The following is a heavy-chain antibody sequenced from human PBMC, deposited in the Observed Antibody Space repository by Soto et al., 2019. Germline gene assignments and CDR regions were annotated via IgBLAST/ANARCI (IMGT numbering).Heavy chain of an antibody. V-gene: IGHV4-59*08. CDR2: TDYSGNT. Sequence: QVQLQESGPGLVRPSETLSLTCTVSSDSISSYYWIWIRQSPGKGLEWIGYTDYSGNTNYNPSLKSRLTTSGDTSKNQFSLRLSTVTAADTAVYYCARAVGDPLYYLDYWGQRTLVTVSS. CDR1: SDSISSYY. J-gene: IGHJ4*02. CDR3: ARAVGDPLYYLDY. D-gene: IGHD6-19*01.